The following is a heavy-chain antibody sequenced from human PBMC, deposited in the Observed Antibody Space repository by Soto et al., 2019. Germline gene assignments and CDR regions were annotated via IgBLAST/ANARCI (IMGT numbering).Heavy chain of an antibody. CDR3: ARDRWWEHTGGAFDI. V-gene: IGHV4-61*01. J-gene: IGHJ3*02. Sequence: SETLSLTCTVSGGSVSSGSYYWSWIRQPPGKGLEWIGYIYYSGSTNYNPSLKSRVTISVDTSKNQFSLKLSSVTAADTAVYYCARDRWWEHTGGAFDIWGQGTMVTVSS. D-gene: IGHD1-26*01. CDR2: IYYSGST. CDR1: GGSVSSGSYY.